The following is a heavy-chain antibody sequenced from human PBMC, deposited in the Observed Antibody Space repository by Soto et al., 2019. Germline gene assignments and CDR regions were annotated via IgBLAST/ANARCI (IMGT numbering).Heavy chain of an antibody. CDR1: GGSISSYY. CDR3: ARAVWFGEVNYYYGMDV. J-gene: IGHJ6*02. V-gene: IGHV4-59*01. CDR2: IYYSGST. Sequence: SETLSLTCTVSGGSISSYYWSWIRQPPGKGLEWIGYIYYSGSTNYNPSPKSRVTISVDTSKNQFSLELSSVTAADTAVYYCARAVWFGEVNYYYGMDVWGQGTTVTVSS. D-gene: IGHD3-10*01.